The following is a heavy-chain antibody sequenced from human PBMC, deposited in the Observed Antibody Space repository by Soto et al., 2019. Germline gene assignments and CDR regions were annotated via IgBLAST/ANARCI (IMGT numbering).Heavy chain of an antibody. D-gene: IGHD4-17*01. CDR3: ARGRPGVTTGPLLFPLDF. CDR2: IHSSGST. Sequence: QVQLQESGPGLVKPSQTLSLTCTVSGGSISSGGYYWSWIRQHPGKGLEWIGYIHSSGSTYYNPSSKSRVTISVDTSKTQFSLKLSSVPAADTAVYYWARGRPGVTTGPLLFPLDFWGQGTLVTVSP. J-gene: IGHJ4*02. CDR1: GGSISSGGYY. V-gene: IGHV4-31*03.